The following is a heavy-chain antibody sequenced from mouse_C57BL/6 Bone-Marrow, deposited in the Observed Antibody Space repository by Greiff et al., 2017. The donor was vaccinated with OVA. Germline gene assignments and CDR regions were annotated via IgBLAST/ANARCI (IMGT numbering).Heavy chain of an antibody. D-gene: IGHD5-1*01. V-gene: IGHV14-4*01. CDR2: IDPENGDT. Sequence: EVQLVESGAELVRPGASVKLSCTASGFNIKDDYMHWVKQRPEQGLEWIGWIDPENGDTEYASKFQGKATITADTSSNTAYLQLSSLTSEDTAVYYCTTSSYLFAYWGQGTLVTVSA. CDR3: TTSSYLFAY. J-gene: IGHJ3*01. CDR1: GFNIKDDY.